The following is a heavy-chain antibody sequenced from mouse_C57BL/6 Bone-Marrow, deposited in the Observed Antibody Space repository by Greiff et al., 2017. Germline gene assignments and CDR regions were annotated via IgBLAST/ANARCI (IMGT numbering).Heavy chain of an antibody. CDR2: INYDGSST. D-gene: IGHD1-1*01. Sequence: EVMLVESEGGLVQPGSSMKLSCTASGFTFSDYYMAWVRQVPEKGLEWVANINYDGSSTYYLDSLKSRFIISRDNAKKILYLKMSSLKSEDTATYYCARDDGSSLDYWGQGTTLTVSS. V-gene: IGHV5-16*01. CDR3: ARDDGSSLDY. J-gene: IGHJ2*01. CDR1: GFTFSDYY.